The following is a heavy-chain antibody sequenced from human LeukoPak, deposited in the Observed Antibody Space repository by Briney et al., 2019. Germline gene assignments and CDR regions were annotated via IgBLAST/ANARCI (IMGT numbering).Heavy chain of an antibody. V-gene: IGHV3-23*01. CDR3: AKAGEDIVVVPAPLDYYYYYYMDV. CDR1: GFTFSSYA. J-gene: IGHJ6*03. D-gene: IGHD2-2*01. Sequence: LPGGSLRLSCEGSGFTFSSYAMTWVRQAPGKGLEWVSTISGSGGRTYYADSVKGRFTFSRDNSKNTLFLQMNSLRAEDTAVYYCAKAGEDIVVVPAPLDYYYYYYMDVWGKGTTVTVSS. CDR2: ISGSGGRT.